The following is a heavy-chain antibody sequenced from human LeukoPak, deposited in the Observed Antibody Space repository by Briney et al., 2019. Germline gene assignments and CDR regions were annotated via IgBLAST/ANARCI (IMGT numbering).Heavy chain of an antibody. Sequence: SETLSLTCTVSGGSISSYYWSWIRQPAGKGLEWIGRIYTSGSTNYNPSLKSRVTMSVDTSKDQFSLKLSSVTAADTAVYYCAREVITFGGVIGFAAFDIWGQGTMVTVSS. J-gene: IGHJ3*02. CDR2: IYTSGST. CDR1: GGSISSYY. V-gene: IGHV4-4*07. D-gene: IGHD3-16*02. CDR3: AREVITFGGVIGFAAFDI.